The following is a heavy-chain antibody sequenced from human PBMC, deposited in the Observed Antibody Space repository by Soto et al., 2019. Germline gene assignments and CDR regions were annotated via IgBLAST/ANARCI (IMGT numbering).Heavy chain of an antibody. CDR1: VFTFSSYA. CDR2: ISGSGGST. J-gene: IGHJ4*02. V-gene: IGHV3-23*01. CDR3: ANGTSYGLPIAHNDY. Sequence: GESXRLACSSSVFTFSSYAMSWVRQAPGKGLEWVSAISGSGGSTYYADSVKGRFTISRDNSKNTLYLQMNSLRAEDTAVYYCANGTSYGLPIAHNDYWGQGTLVTVSS. D-gene: IGHD5-18*01.